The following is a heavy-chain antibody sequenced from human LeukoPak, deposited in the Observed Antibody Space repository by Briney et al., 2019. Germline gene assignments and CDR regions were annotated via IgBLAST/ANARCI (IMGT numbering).Heavy chain of an antibody. CDR1: GFTVSDNY. D-gene: IGHD1-26*01. J-gene: IGHJ3*02. Sequence: RSGGSLRLSCAASGFTVSDNYMTWVRKAPGKGLEWVSSIYNTGATHYAESVKGRFTISRDNSKNTLFLQMNSLRAEDMAVYYCARIEWERLGRAFDIWGQGTMVTVSS. CDR2: IYNTGAT. V-gene: IGHV3-53*01. CDR3: ARIEWERLGRAFDI.